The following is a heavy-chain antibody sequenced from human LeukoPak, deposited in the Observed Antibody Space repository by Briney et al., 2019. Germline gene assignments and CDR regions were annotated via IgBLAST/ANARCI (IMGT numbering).Heavy chain of an antibody. Sequence: PSETLSLTCTVSGGSISSYYWSWIRQPAGKGLKWIGRIYTSGSTNYNTSLKSRVTMSVDTSKNQFSLKLSSVTAADTAVYYCAGETDIVVVPALWGQGTLVTVSS. J-gene: IGHJ4*02. CDR3: AGETDIVVVPAL. D-gene: IGHD2-2*01. CDR1: GGSISSYY. CDR2: IYTSGST. V-gene: IGHV4-4*07.